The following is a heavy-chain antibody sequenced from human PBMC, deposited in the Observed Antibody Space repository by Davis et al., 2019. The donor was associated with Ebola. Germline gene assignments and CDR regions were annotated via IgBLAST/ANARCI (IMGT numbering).Heavy chain of an antibody. V-gene: IGHV1-2*02. CDR2: INPNSGGT. J-gene: IGHJ6*02. CDR1: GYTFTGYY. CDR3: ARDGGQLCGICPFYYYYYGMDV. Sequence: ASVKVSCKASGYTFTGYYMHWVRQAPGQGLEWMGWINPNSGGTNYAQKFQGRVTMTRDTSISTAYMELSRLRSDDTAVYYCARDGGQLCGICPFYYYYYGMDVWGQGTTVTVSS. D-gene: IGHD5-18*01.